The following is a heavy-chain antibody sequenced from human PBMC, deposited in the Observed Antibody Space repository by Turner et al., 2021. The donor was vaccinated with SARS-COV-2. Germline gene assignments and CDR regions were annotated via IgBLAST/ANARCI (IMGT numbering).Heavy chain of an antibody. CDR1: GFTFSSHA. V-gene: IGHV3-74*02. D-gene: IGHD1-26*01. CDR2: INGDGTST. J-gene: IGHJ4*02. Sequence: VQLVESGGGVVQPGRALRLSCAASGFTFSSHAMHWVRQAPGKGLEWVARINGDGTSTSYADSEKGRFTISRDKAKNTLYVQMRSLRAEDTGVYYCARSSAGAIDYWGQGTLVTVSS. CDR3: ARSSAGAIDY.